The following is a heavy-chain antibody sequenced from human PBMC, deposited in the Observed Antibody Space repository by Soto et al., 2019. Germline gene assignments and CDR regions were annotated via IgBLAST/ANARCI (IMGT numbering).Heavy chain of an antibody. Sequence: ASVKVSCKASGYTFTGYYMHWVRQAPLQGLEWMGWINPNSGGTNYAQKFQGRVTMTRDTYISTDYMELSRLRSDDTAVYYCARDVLRKNSPLGYWGQGPLVTVSS. CDR1: GYTFTGYY. CDR2: INPNSGGT. CDR3: ARDVLRKNSPLGY. J-gene: IGHJ4*02. D-gene: IGHD3-10*02. V-gene: IGHV1-2*02.